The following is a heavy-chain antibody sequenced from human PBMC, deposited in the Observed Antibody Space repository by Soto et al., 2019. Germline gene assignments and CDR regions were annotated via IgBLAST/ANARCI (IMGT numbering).Heavy chain of an antibody. CDR3: ARSVYGPGSYSSDY. J-gene: IGHJ4*02. V-gene: IGHV5-51*01. D-gene: IGHD3-10*01. CDR2: IYPGDSDT. CDR1: GYRFTNYW. Sequence: PGESLNISCQGSGYRFTNYWIAWVRQMPGKGLEWMGIIYPGDSDTKYSPSFQGQVTISADESITTAYLQWSSLKASDTAMYYCARSVYGPGSYSSDYWGQGTLVTVSS.